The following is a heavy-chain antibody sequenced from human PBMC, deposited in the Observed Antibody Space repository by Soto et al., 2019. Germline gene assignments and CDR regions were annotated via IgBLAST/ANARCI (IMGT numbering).Heavy chain of an antibody. Sequence: ASVKVSCKASGYTFTTYYIQWVRQAPGQGLEWMGIINPSTGGTTYAQNFQGRLTVTRDTSTSTVYMELSSLRSEDTAVYYCARNDYSSSWGDFVDVWGKGTTVTVSS. J-gene: IGHJ6*04. CDR3: ARNDYSSSWGDFVDV. CDR1: GYTFTTYY. V-gene: IGHV1-46*03. D-gene: IGHD6-6*01. CDR2: INPSTGGT.